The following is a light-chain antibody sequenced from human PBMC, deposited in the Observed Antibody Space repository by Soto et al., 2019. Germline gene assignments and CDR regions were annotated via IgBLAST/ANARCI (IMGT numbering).Light chain of an antibody. CDR1: SSDVGGYNY. J-gene: IGLJ1*01. CDR2: DVT. Sequence: QYVLTQPASVSGSPGQSITISCTGTSSDVGGYNYVSWYQQHPGKAPKLMIYDVTNRPSGVSNRFSGSKSGNTASLTISGPQAEDEADYYCSSYTSSSTYIFGTGTKV. V-gene: IGLV2-14*01. CDR3: SSYTSSSTYI.